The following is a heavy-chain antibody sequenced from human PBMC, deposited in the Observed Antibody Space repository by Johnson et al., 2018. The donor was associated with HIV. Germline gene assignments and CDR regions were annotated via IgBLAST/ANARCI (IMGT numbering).Heavy chain of an antibody. D-gene: IGHD2-15*01. CDR1: GFTFDDYG. Sequence: VQLVESGGGLVQPGGSLRLSCAASGFTFDDYGMSWVRQAPGKGLEWVSGINWNGGSTGYADSVKGRFTISRDNAKNTLYLQMNSLRAEDTAVYYCALGGSWYAFDIWGQGTMVTVSS. CDR2: INWNGGST. J-gene: IGHJ3*02. V-gene: IGHV3-20*04. CDR3: ALGGSWYAFDI.